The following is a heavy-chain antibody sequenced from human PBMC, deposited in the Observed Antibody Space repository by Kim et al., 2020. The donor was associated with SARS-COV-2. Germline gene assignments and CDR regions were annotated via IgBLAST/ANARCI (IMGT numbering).Heavy chain of an antibody. J-gene: IGHJ5*02. V-gene: IGHV4-59*01. CDR3: ARARTPRENWFDP. Sequence: YNPSLKSRGTISVDTSKNQFSLKLSSVTAADTAVYYCARARTPRENWFDPWGQGTLVTVSS. D-gene: IGHD1-26*01.